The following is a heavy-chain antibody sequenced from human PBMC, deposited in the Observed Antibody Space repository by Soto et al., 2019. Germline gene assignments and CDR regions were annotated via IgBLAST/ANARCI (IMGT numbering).Heavy chain of an antibody. V-gene: IGHV3-23*01. D-gene: IGHD3-3*01. CDR1: GFTFSSYA. J-gene: IGHJ6*02. CDR3: ARDRGGYYYYTIEV. CDR2: ISGSGGST. Sequence: GGSLRLSCAASGFTFSSYAMSWVRQAPGKGLEWASAISGSGGSTYYADSVKGRLTISRDNSKNTLYLQMNSLRAEDTAVYYCARDRGGYYYYTIEVWGQGTTVTVSS.